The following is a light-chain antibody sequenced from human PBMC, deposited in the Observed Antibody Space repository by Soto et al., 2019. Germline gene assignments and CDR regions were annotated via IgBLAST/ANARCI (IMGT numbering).Light chain of an antibody. CDR1: LTISDSY. CDR3: QQDSVSPLT. V-gene: IGKV3-20*01. J-gene: IGKJ1*01. Sequence: EIVLTNSPGTLSLSPGERATLSCRASLTISDSYLAWYQQKAGQAPRLVIYGASNRATGIPDRFSASGSGTDFTLTISRLEPEDFAVYYCQQDSVSPLTFGQGTKVEVK. CDR2: GAS.